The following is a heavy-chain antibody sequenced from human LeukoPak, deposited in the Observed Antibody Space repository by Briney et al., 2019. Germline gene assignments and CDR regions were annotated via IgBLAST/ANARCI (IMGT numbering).Heavy chain of an antibody. CDR1: GYTFTSYD. D-gene: IGHD6-13*01. CDR2: MNPNSGNT. Sequence: ASVTVSCKASGYTFTSYDINWVRQATGQGLEWMGWMNPNSGNTGYAQKFQGRVTMTRNTSISTAYMELSSLRSEDTAVYYCARTYSSSWYRVSPYNWFDPWGQGTLVTVSS. CDR3: ARTYSSSWYRVSPYNWFDP. V-gene: IGHV1-8*01. J-gene: IGHJ5*02.